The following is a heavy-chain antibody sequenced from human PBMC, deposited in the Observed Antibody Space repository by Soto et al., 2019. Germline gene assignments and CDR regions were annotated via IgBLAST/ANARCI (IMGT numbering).Heavy chain of an antibody. Sequence: GGSLRLSCRASGLAFGNYAMNWVRQVPGRGLEWVAGVSTNGRSTYYADSVRGRFTISRDNSKITVYLQMNSLRAEDTAVYYCAKDRAFNYFYGMDVWAKGPRSPSP. J-gene: IGHJ6*02. CDR1: GLAFGNYA. D-gene: IGHD3-10*01. CDR3: AKDRAFNYFYGMDV. CDR2: VSTNGRST. V-gene: IGHV3-23*01.